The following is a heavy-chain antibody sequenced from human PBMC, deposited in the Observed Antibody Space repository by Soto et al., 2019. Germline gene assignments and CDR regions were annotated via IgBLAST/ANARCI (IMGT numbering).Heavy chain of an antibody. CDR1: GDSISSSGHY. CDR2: ISYSGNT. Sequence: QVQLQESGPGLVKPSQTLSFTCTVSGDSISSSGHYWSWVRQHPGKGLEWIGYISYSGNTHFNPSLKSRLTISVDTSKNHFSLKLSSVTAADTAVYYCARASTYPGMYAEVLDYWGQGSLVTVSS. V-gene: IGHV4-31*03. CDR3: ARASTYPGMYAEVLDY. D-gene: IGHD2-8*01. J-gene: IGHJ4*02.